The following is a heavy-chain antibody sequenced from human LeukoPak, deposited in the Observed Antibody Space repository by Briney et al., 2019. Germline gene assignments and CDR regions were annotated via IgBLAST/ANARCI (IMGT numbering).Heavy chain of an antibody. D-gene: IGHD2-15*01. V-gene: IGHV5-51*01. CDR3: ARLAIRYCSGGSCYGNY. J-gene: IGHJ4*02. CDR1: GYSFTSYW. CDR2: IYPGDSDT. Sequence: GESLKISCKGSGYSFTSYWIGWVRQMPGKGLEWMGIIYPGDSDTRYSPSFQGQVTISADKSISTAYLQWSSLKASDTAMYYCARLAIRYCSGGSCYGNYWGQGTLVTVSS.